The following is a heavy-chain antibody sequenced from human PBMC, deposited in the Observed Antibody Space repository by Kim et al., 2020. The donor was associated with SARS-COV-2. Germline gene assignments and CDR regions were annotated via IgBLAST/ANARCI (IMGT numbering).Heavy chain of an antibody. CDR2: ISYDGSNK. Sequence: GGSLRLSCAASGFNFNTYGMHWVRQAPGKGLEWVAVISYDGSNKYYADSVKGRFTISRDNSKNTLYLQMNSLRAEDTAVYYCAKDLGYCSGGSCYPGYYWGQGTLVTVSS. CDR1: GFNFNTYG. V-gene: IGHV3-30*18. D-gene: IGHD2-15*01. J-gene: IGHJ4*02. CDR3: AKDLGYCSGGSCYPGYY.